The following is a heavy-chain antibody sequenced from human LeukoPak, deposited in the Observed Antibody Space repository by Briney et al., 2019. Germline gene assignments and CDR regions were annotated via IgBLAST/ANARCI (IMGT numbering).Heavy chain of an antibody. CDR2: IKQDGSEK. Sequence: GGSLRLSCAASGFTFSSYWMSWVRQAPGKGLEWVANIKQDGSEKYYVDSVKGRFTISRDNAKNSLYLQMNSLRAEDTAVYYCARDPAPYYYDSSGYCWGQGTLVTVSS. D-gene: IGHD3-22*01. CDR1: GFTFSSYW. V-gene: IGHV3-7*01. J-gene: IGHJ4*02. CDR3: ARDPAPYYYDSSGYC.